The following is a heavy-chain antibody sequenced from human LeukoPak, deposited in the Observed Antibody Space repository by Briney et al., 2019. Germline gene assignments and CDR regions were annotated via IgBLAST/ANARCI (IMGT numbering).Heavy chain of an antibody. Sequence: SQTLSPTXTVSGGSISSGSYYWSWIRQPAGKGLEWIGRIYTSGSTNYNPSLKSRVTISVDTSKNQFSLKLSSVTAADTAVYYCAREGGGYSYGALFDYWGQGTLVTVSS. CDR1: GGSISSGSYY. J-gene: IGHJ4*02. V-gene: IGHV4-61*02. CDR2: IYTSGST. CDR3: AREGGGYSYGALFDY. D-gene: IGHD5-18*01.